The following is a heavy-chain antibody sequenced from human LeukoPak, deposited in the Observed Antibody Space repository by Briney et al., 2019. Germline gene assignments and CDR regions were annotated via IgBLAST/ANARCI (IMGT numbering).Heavy chain of an antibody. CDR1: GYNFATYW. V-gene: IGHV5-51*01. CDR2: IYPSDSDT. J-gene: IGHJ3*02. CDR3: ARPVVASAMNAFNI. Sequence: GESLKISCKGSGYNFATYWIAWVRQMPGKGLEWMGIIYPSDSDTRYSPSFQGQVTISGDKSISTAYLQWNSLKTSDSAIYYCARPVVASAMNAFNIWGQGTMVTVSS. D-gene: IGHD2-2*01.